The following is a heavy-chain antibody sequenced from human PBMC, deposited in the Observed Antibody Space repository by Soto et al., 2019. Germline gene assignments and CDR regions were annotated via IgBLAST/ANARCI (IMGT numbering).Heavy chain of an antibody. CDR1: AGTFSSYA. D-gene: IGHD6-19*01. J-gene: IGHJ4*02. V-gene: IGHV1-69*01. CDR3: ARDSGQWLVLLSVLVY. Sequence: QVQLVQSGADVKKPGSSVKVSCKASAGTFSSYAISWVRQAPGQGLEWMGGIIPIFGTANYAQTFQGRVTIIADESTSIADMELSSLRSEDTAVYYCARDSGQWLVLLSVLVYWGQGALVTVSS. CDR2: IIPIFGTA.